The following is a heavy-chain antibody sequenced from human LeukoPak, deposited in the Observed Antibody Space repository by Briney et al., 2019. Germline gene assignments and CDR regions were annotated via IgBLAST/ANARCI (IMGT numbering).Heavy chain of an antibody. J-gene: IGHJ5*02. V-gene: IGHV4-31*03. Sequence: SQTLSLTCTVSGGSINGGDYYWTWIRQHPGKGLEWIGYIYYSGSTYYNPPLKSRLTISVDASKNQFSLKVNSVTAADTAVYYCARGSATSTWNWFDPWGQGTLVTVSS. CDR3: ARGSATSTWNWFDP. CDR2: IYYSGST. CDR1: GGSINGGDYY.